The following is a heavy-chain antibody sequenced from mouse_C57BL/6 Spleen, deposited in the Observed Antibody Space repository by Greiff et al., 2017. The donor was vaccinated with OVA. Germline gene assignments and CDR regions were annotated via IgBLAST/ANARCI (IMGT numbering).Heavy chain of an antibody. CDR3: ARYDYTLYAMGY. CDR2: INPGSGGT. D-gene: IGHD2-4*01. V-gene: IGHV1-54*01. J-gene: IGHJ4*01. Sequence: VQLQQSGAELVRPGTSVKVSCKASGYAFTNYLIEWVKQRPGQGLEWIGVINPGSGGTNYNEKFKGKATLTADKSSSTAYMQLSSLTSEDSAVYFCARYDYTLYAMGYWGQGTSVTVSS. CDR1: GYAFTNYL.